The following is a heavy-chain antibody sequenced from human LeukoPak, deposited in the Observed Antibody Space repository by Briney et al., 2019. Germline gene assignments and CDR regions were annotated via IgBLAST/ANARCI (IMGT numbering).Heavy chain of an antibody. CDR3: ARDLKRGYSSGRYSWGTGSSNDY. CDR2: ISGYNGNT. D-gene: IGHD6-19*01. J-gene: IGHJ4*02. V-gene: IGHV1-18*01. CDR1: GYTFTSYG. Sequence: ASVKVSCKASGYTFTSYGISWVRQAPGQGLEWMGWISGYNGNTNYAQQKLQGRVTMTTDTSTSTAYMELRSLRSDDTAVYYCARDLKRGYSSGRYSWGTGSSNDYWGQGTLSPSPQ.